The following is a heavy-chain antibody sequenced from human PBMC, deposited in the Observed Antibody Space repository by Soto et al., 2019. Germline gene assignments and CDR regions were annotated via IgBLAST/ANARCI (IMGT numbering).Heavy chain of an antibody. V-gene: IGHV4-34*01. CDR3: ARVRAAAGKRYWFDP. D-gene: IGHD6-13*01. CDR2: IDHSRSS. Sequence: PSETLSLTCAVYGGSLRDYYWSWIRQPPGKGLEWIGDIDHSRSSKYNPSLKSRVTMSVDTSKNQFSLILTSATAADTAVYYCARVRAAAGKRYWFDPWGQGTLVTVSS. CDR1: GGSLRDYY. J-gene: IGHJ5*02.